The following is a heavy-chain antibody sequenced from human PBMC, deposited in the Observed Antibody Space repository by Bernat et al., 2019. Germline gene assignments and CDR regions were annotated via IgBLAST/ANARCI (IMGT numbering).Heavy chain of an antibody. V-gene: IGHV5-51*03. D-gene: IGHD3-3*02. J-gene: IGHJ3*02. CDR2: IYPGDSDT. Sequence: EVQLVQSGAEVKKPGESLKISCKGSGYSFTSYWIGWVRQMPGKGLEWMGIIYPGDSDTRYSPSFQGQVTISADKSISTAYLQWSSLKASDTAMYYCARDGYIFGVVNDAFDIWGQGTMVTVSS. CDR3: ARDGYIFGVVNDAFDI. CDR1: GYSFTSYW.